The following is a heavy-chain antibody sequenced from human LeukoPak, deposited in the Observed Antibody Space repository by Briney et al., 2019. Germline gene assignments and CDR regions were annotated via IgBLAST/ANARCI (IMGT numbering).Heavy chain of an antibody. CDR2: ISVRSNYR. V-gene: IGHV3-21*01. CDR1: GYTFSDFS. J-gene: IGHJ4*02. CDR3: STAKFDY. Sequence: GGSLTLSCAASGYTFSDFSVNWVRQAPGKGQEWVSSISVRSNYRYYADSVRGRFTISRDSAKNSLYLQMNSLRADDTAVYYCSTAKFDYWGQGTLLTVSS.